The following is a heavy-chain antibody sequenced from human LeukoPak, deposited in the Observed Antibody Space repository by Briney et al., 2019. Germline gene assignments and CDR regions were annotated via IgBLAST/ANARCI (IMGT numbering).Heavy chain of an antibody. CDR2: ISAYNGNT. V-gene: IGHV1-18*01. J-gene: IGHJ6*03. D-gene: IGHD5-18*01. Sequence: GASVKVSCTASGYTFTSYAISWVRQAPGQGLEWMGWISAYNGNTNYAQKLQGRVTMTTDTSTNTAYMEVRSLRSDDAAVYYCARANVDTAMVTYDYYYYYMDVWGKGTTVTVSS. CDR3: ARANVDTAMVTYDYYYYYMDV. CDR1: GYTFTSYA.